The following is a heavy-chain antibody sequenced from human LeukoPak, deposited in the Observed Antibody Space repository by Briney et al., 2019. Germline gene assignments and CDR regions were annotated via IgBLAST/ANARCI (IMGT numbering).Heavy chain of an antibody. D-gene: IGHD4-11*01. Sequence: GGSLRLSCAASGFTVSSSFMSWVRHAPGKGLEWVSVIYSGCSRYYADSVKGRFTISRDNSKNPLYLQMNSLRADDPAVYYCAKDGVDYSFEYWGQGTLVTVSS. V-gene: IGHV3-53*01. CDR1: GFTVSSSF. J-gene: IGHJ4*02. CDR3: AKDGVDYSFEY. CDR2: IYSGCSR.